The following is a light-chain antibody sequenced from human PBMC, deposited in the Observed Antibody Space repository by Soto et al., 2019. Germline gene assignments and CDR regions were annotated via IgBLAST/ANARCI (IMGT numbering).Light chain of an antibody. V-gene: IGKV3-15*01. CDR3: QQYHNWPPQCS. J-gene: IGKJ2*04. CDR2: GAT. Sequence: EIVMTQSPASLSVSPGDGATLSCRASQTVASNLAWYQQKPGQGPRLLIHGATTRAAGVPARFSGSGSGTDFTLTISSLQSKDFAVYYCQQYHNWPPQCSLGQGTMLQIK. CDR1: QTVASN.